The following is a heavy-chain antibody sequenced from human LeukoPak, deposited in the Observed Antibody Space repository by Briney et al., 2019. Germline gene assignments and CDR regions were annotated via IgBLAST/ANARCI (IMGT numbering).Heavy chain of an antibody. V-gene: IGHV4-31*03. Sequence: TLSLTCTVSGGSISSGGYYWSWLRQHPGKGLEWIGYIYYSGSTYYNPSLKSRVTISVDTSKNQFSLKLSSVTAADTAVYYCARALYYYDSGGYLWFDPWGQGTLVTVSS. J-gene: IGHJ5*02. D-gene: IGHD3-22*01. CDR3: ARALYYYDSGGYLWFDP. CDR2: IYYSGST. CDR1: GGSISSGGYY.